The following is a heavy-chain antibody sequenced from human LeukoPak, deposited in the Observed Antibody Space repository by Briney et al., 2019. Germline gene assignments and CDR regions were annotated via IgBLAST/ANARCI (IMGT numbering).Heavy chain of an antibody. CDR2: MNPNSGNT. J-gene: IGHJ4*02. CDR3: AIGVPAYY. V-gene: IGHV1-8*01. D-gene: IGHD2-2*01. Sequence: GASVKVSCKASGYTCTSYGINWVGQATGQGLEWMGWMNPNSGNTGYAQKFQGRVTMTRATSISTAYMELTSLRSEDTAVYYCAIGVPAYYWGQATLVSASP. CDR1: GYTCTSYG.